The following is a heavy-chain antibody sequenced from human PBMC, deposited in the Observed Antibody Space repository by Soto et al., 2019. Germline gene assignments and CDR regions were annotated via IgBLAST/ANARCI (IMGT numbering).Heavy chain of an antibody. CDR3: VPTTRRGAWGRGVKVTDS. Sequence: EASLHISCESSGYQFNGYWIGWVCQMPGKGLEWMGIIYPDDSDTRYSPSFEGQVTISADTSSSTAYLQWKSLKAADTPRYDVVPTTRRGAWGRGVKVTDSSG. V-gene: IGHV5-51*01. CDR2: IYPDDSDT. D-gene: IGHD2-15*01. J-gene: IGHJ5*01. CDR1: GYQFNGYW.